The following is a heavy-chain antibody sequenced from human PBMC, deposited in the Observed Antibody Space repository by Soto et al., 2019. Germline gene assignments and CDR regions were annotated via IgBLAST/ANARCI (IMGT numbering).Heavy chain of an antibody. CDR2: IYSGGST. CDR1: GFTVSSNY. J-gene: IGHJ4*02. CDR3: AREGSYSSGWYPFDY. V-gene: IGHV3-53*01. Sequence: GGSLRVSCAASGFTVSSNYMSWVRQSPGKGLEWVSVIYSGGSTYYADSVKGRFTISRDNSKNTLYLQMNSLRAEDTAVYYCAREGSYSSGWYPFDYWGQGTLVTVSS. D-gene: IGHD6-19*01.